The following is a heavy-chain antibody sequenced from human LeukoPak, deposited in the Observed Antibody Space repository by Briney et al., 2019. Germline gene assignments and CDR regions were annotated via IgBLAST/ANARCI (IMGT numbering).Heavy chain of an antibody. CDR1: GYTFTGYY. CDR3: ARGPTGYSSSWYAY. CDR2: INPNSGGT. Sequence: ASVKVSCKASGYTFTGYYMHWGRQAPGQGLEWMGRINPNSGGTNYAQKFQGRVTMTRDTSISTAYMELSRLRSDDTAVYYCARGPTGYSSSWYAYWGQGTLVTVSS. J-gene: IGHJ4*02. V-gene: IGHV1-2*06. D-gene: IGHD6-13*01.